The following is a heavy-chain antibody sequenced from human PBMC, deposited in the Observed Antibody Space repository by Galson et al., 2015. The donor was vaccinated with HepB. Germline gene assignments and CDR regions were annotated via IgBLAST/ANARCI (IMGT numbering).Heavy chain of an antibody. CDR2: ISFDGSAK. J-gene: IGHJ4*02. Sequence: PLRLSCADSGFTFNNFVMHWVRQAPGKGLEWVALISFDGSAKYYADSVKGRFTISRDNSENTLYVQMNSLRTEDTAVYYCVRDDFNDPSLFDYWGQGTLVTVSS. CDR1: GFTFNNFV. V-gene: IGHV3-30-3*01. D-gene: IGHD1-1*01. CDR3: VRDDFNDPSLFDY.